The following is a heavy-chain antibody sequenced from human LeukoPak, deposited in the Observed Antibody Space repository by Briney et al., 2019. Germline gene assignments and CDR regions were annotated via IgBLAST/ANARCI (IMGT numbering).Heavy chain of an antibody. V-gene: IGHV3-23*01. D-gene: IGHD3-10*01. J-gene: IGHJ4*02. CDR2: ISGSGGSI. CDR1: GFTFSSYA. CDR3: AKLLRGVVVPYFDS. Sequence: GGSLRLSCAASGFTFSSYAMSWVRQAPGKGLEWVSGISGSGGSIYYADFVKGRFTISRDNPKNTLYLQMNSLRAEDTAVYHCAKLLRGVVVPYFDSWGQGTLVTVSS.